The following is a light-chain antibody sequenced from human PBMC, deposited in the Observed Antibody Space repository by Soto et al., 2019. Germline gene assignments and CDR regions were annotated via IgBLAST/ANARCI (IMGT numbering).Light chain of an antibody. CDR3: SSYAGSNNFV. Sequence: QSVLTQPPSASGFPGRSVTISCTGTSSDVGYYDYVSWYQQHPGKAPKLVIYEVTKRPSGVPDRVSASKSGNTASLTVSGLRAEDEAEYYCSSYAGSNNFVFGSGTKLTVL. CDR2: EVT. J-gene: IGLJ1*01. V-gene: IGLV2-8*01. CDR1: SSDVGYYDY.